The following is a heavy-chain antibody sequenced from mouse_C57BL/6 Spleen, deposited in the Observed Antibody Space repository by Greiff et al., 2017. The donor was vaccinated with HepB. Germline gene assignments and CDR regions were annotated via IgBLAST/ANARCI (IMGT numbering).Heavy chain of an antibody. CDR1: GFTFSSYA. D-gene: IGHD2-12*01. CDR3: ARDPYDFGYSETWFAY. J-gene: IGHJ3*01. V-gene: IGHV5-4*01. Sequence: EVQLVQSGGGLVKPGGSLKLSCAASGFTFSSYAMSWVRQTPEKRLEWVATISDGGSYTYYPDNVKGRFTITRDNTKNNQYLQMRHLKSEDTAICCCARDPYDFGYSETWFAYWGQGTLVTVSA. CDR2: ISDGGSYT.